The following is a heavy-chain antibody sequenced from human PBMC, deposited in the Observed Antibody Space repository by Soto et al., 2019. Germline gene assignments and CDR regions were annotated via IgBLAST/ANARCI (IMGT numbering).Heavy chain of an antibody. V-gene: IGHV1-69*13. Sequence: ASVKVSCKASGGTFSSYTISWVRQAPGQGLEWMGRIIPIFGTANYAQKFQGRVTITADESTSTAYMELSSLRSEDTAVYYCARATHSTTVTTSRGSFYYYGMDVWGQGTTVTVSS. CDR1: GGTFSSYT. CDR3: ARATHSTTVTTSRGSFYYYGMDV. CDR2: IIPIFGTA. D-gene: IGHD4-17*01. J-gene: IGHJ6*02.